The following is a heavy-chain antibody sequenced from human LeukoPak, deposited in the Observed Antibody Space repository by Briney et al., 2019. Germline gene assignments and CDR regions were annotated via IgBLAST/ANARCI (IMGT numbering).Heavy chain of an antibody. V-gene: IGHV3-48*03. CDR2: ITISGHTK. Sequence: GGSLRLSCAASGFDLSTYEMNWVRQAPGKGLEWIADITISGHTKNYADSVRGRFTISRDNTRTSLYLQMNSLRVEDTGVYYCARGDPHADLWGQGTLVTVSS. CDR3: ARGDPHADL. CDR1: GFDLSTYE. J-gene: IGHJ5*02.